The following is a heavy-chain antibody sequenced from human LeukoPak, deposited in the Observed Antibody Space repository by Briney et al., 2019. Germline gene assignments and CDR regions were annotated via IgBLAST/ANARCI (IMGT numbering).Heavy chain of an antibody. CDR2: IYSGGST. D-gene: IGHD3-22*01. CDR3: ARGTSGYIVY. CDR1: GFTVSDNY. J-gene: IGHJ4*02. V-gene: IGHV3-53*01. Sequence: GGSLRLSCAASGFTVSDNYMTWVRRAPGKGLEWVSIIYSGGSTYYADSVMGRFTLSRDSSKNTLYLQMNSLRAEDTAVYYCARGTSGYIVYWGQGTLVTVSS.